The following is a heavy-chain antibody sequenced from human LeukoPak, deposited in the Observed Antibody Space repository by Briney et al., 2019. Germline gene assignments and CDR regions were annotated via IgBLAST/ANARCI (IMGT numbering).Heavy chain of an antibody. CDR2: IYYSGST. J-gene: IGHJ6*03. V-gene: IGHV4-59*12. Sequence: SETLSLTCTVSGGSISSYYWSWIRQPPGKGLEWIGNIYYSGSTYYSSSLKSRVIISVDTSKNQFSLKLSSVTAADTAVYYCARVGGYCSGGSCRRIYYYYYMDVWGKGTTVTVSS. D-gene: IGHD2-15*01. CDR1: GGSISSYY. CDR3: ARVGGYCSGGSCRRIYYYYYMDV.